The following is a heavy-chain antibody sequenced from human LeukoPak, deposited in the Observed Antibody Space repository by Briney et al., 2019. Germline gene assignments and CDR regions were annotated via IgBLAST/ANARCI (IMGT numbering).Heavy chain of an antibody. CDR2: ISGSGGST. CDR1: GFTFSSYA. CDR3: AKDVDTAMPHDAFDI. J-gene: IGHJ3*02. V-gene: IGHV3-23*01. Sequence: GGSLRLSCAASGFTFSSYAMSWVRQAPGKGLEGVSAISGSGGSTYYAAPVKGRVTISRDNSKHTLYLQMNSLRAEDTAVYYCAKDVDTAMPHDAFDIWGQGTMVTVSS. D-gene: IGHD5-18*01.